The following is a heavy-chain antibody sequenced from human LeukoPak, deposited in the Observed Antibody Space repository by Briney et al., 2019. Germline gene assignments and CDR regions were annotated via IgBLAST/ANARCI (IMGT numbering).Heavy chain of an antibody. V-gene: IGHV3-23*01. CDR3: AKNSGGTCYSHLDY. D-gene: IGHD2-15*01. J-gene: IGHJ4*02. CDR1: GFTVSSNY. CDR2: ISGSGGST. Sequence: GGSLRLSCAASGFTVSSNYMSWVRQAPGKGLEWVSGISGSGGSTYYEDSVKGRFTISRDNSKNTLYLQMNSLRAEDTAVYYCAKNSGGTCYSHLDYWGQGTLVTVSS.